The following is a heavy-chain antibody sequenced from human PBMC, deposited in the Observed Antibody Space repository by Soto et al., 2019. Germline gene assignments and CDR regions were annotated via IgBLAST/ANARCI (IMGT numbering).Heavy chain of an antibody. CDR1: GYIFTNFY. Sequence: QVQLVQPGAEVKKPGASVKFSCKASGYIFTNFYIHWVRQAPGQGLEWIGIINPNGGSTNYAQNCQGRGTTTRHTSTSTVYIELSSLSSEDTAVYYCTRGLASGDYWGQGTLITVSS. J-gene: IGHJ4*02. CDR2: INPNGGST. D-gene: IGHD6-6*01. CDR3: TRGLASGDY. V-gene: IGHV1-46*03.